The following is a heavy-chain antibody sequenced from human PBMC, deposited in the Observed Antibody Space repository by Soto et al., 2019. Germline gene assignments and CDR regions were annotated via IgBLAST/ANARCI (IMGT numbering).Heavy chain of an antibody. V-gene: IGHV4-34*01. CDR3: ARGGSYYGSGSYSYYFDY. D-gene: IGHD3-10*01. CDR2: INHSGST. CDR1: GGSFSGYY. Sequence: ETLSLTCAVYGGSFSGYYWSWIRQPPGKGLEWIGEINHSGSTNYNPSLKSRVTISVDTSKNQFSLKLSSVTAADTAVYYCARGGSYYGSGSYSYYFDYWGQGTLVTVSS. J-gene: IGHJ4*02.